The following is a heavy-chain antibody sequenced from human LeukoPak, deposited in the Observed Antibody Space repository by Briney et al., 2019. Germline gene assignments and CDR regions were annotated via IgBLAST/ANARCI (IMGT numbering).Heavy chain of an antibody. CDR2: INPRGGST. J-gene: IGHJ4*02. V-gene: IGHV1-46*01. Sequence: ASVKVSCKASGYTFTNYYMHWVRQAPGQGLEWMGIINPRGGSTSYAQKFQGRVTMTRDTSTNTVYMELSSLRSEDTAVYYCARGGIAARHYFDYWGQGTLVTVSS. CDR1: GYTFTNYY. D-gene: IGHD6-6*01. CDR3: ARGGIAARHYFDY.